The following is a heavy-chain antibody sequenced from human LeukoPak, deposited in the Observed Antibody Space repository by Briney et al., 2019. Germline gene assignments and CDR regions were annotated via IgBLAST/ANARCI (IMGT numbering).Heavy chain of an antibody. Sequence: GGSLRLSCTASGFTFDDYAMTWVRQVPGKGLEWVSTINWSGGTTAYADSVKGRFTISRDNAKNSLYLQMNSLRAEDTALYQCARRSTRLNYGMDVWGHGTTVIVSS. CDR3: ARRSTRLNYGMDV. J-gene: IGHJ6*02. V-gene: IGHV3-20*01. D-gene: IGHD2-2*01. CDR1: GFTFDDYA. CDR2: INWSGGTT.